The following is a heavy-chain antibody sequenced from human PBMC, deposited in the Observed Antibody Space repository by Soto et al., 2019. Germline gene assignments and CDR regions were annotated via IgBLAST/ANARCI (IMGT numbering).Heavy chain of an antibody. J-gene: IGHJ4*02. CDR3: ARDKITGLFDY. CDR1: GGSFSGYY. D-gene: IGHD2-8*02. CDR2: INHSGST. V-gene: IGHV4-34*01. Sequence: QVQLQQWGAGLLKPSETLSLTCAVYGGSFSGYYWTWIRPPPGTGQEWSGEINHSGSTNYNPSLKSTVTISVDTSKNQFSLKLTSVTAADTAVYYCARDKITGLFDYWGQGTLVTVSS.